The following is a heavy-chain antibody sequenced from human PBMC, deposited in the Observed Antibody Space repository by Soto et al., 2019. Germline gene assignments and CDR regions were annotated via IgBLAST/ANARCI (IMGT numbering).Heavy chain of an antibody. D-gene: IGHD1-1*01. J-gene: IGHJ1*01. CDR1: GFTCSSYG. CDR2: ISYDGSNK. CDR3: AKDQIWGTLAEYFQH. V-gene: IGHV3-30*18. Sequence: GGSLRLSCAASGFTCSSYGMHLVRQAPGKGLEWVAVISYDGSNKYYADSVKGRFTISRDNSKNTLYLQMNSLRAEDTAVYYCAKDQIWGTLAEYFQHWGHGAMVTVS.